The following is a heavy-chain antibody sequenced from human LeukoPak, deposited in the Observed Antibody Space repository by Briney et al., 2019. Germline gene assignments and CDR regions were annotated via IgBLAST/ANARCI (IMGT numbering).Heavy chain of an antibody. CDR3: ASPYYYDGSSYYHFFDH. J-gene: IGHJ4*02. V-gene: IGHV3-30*03. Sequence: GGSPRLSCAASGFTFSSYWMHWVRQAPGKGLVWVTVISYDGTTKYYADSVKGRFTISRDNSRNTLYLQMNNLRTEDTAVYYCASPYYYDGSSYYHFFDHWGQGTLVTVSS. CDR1: GFTFSSYW. D-gene: IGHD3-22*01. CDR2: ISYDGTTK.